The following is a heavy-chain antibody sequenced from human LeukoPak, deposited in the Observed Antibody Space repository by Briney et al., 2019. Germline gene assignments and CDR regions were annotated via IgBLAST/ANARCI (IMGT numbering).Heavy chain of an antibody. Sequence: GGSLRLSCAASGFTVSSNYMSWVRQAPGKGLEWVAVISYDGSNKYYADSVKGRFTISRDNSKNTLYLQMNSLRAEDTAVYYCARDGPLGDPRVGATYHFDYWGQGTLVTVSS. D-gene: IGHD1-26*01. CDR3: ARDGPLGDPRVGATYHFDY. CDR1: GFTVSSNY. CDR2: ISYDGSNK. J-gene: IGHJ4*02. V-gene: IGHV3-30-3*01.